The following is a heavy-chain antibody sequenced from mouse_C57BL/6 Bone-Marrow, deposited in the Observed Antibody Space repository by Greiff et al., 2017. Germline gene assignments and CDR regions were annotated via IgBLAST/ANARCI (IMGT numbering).Heavy chain of an antibody. V-gene: IGHV5-17*01. D-gene: IGHD2-1*01. CDR2: ISSCSSTI. Sequence: EVQLVESGGGLVKPGGSLKLSCAASGFTFSDYGMHWVRQAPEKGLEWVAYISSCSSTIYYADTVKGRFTIYRDNAKNTLFLQMTSLRSEDTAMYYCARYGKPYFDYWGQGTTLTVSS. CDR3: ARYGKPYFDY. CDR1: GFTFSDYG. J-gene: IGHJ2*01.